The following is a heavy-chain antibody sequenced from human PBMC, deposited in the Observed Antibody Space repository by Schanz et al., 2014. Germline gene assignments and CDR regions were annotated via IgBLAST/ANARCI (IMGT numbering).Heavy chain of an antibody. CDR2: ISFDGRNT. J-gene: IGHJ4*02. CDR3: AKEKEEVAADGSFFDY. V-gene: IGHV3-30*18. D-gene: IGHD6-13*01. Sequence: VQLLESGGGLAQPGGSLRLSCAASGITLSGYGLHWVRQAPGKGLEWVGFISFDGRNTGYAHSVKGRFTISRDNSKNTVNLQMNSLRAEDTAVYYCAKEKEEVAADGSFFDYWGQGTLVTVSS. CDR1: GITLSGYG.